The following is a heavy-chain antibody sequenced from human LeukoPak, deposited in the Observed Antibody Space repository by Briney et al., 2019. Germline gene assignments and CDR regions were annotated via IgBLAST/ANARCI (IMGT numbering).Heavy chain of an antibody. CDR1: GYTLTGYY. CDR2: INPNSGGT. CDR3: ARDFDYSNYVFWFDP. Sequence: GASVKVSCKASGYTLTGYYMHWVRQAPGQGLEWMGWINPNSGGTNYAQKFQGRVTMTRDTSISTAYMELSRLRSDDTAVYYCARDFDYSNYVFWFDPWGQGTLVTVSS. J-gene: IGHJ5*02. V-gene: IGHV1-2*02. D-gene: IGHD4-11*01.